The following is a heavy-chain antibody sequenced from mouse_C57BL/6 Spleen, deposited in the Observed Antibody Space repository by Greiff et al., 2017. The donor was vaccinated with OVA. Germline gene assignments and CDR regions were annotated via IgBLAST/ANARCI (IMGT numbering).Heavy chain of an antibody. Sequence: QVQLQQPGAELVMPGASVKLSCKASGYTFTSYWMHWVKQRPGQGLEWIGEIAPSDSYTNYNQKFKGKSTLTVDKSSSTAYMQLSSLTSEDSAVYYCARQGMGDYAMDYWGQGTSVTVSS. CDR2: IAPSDSYT. D-gene: IGHD2-10*02. V-gene: IGHV1-69*01. J-gene: IGHJ4*01. CDR3: ARQGMGDYAMDY. CDR1: GYTFTSYW.